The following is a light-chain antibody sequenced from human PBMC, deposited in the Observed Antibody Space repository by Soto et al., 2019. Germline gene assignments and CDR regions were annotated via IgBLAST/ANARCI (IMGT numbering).Light chain of an antibody. V-gene: IGLV1-47*02. CDR3: AAWNDSLNGVV. Sequence: QSVLTQSPSASGTPGQRVTISCSGSSSNIGSNYVYWYRQLPGTAPKLLIYSDTQRPSGVPDRFSGSKSGTSASLAISGLRSEDEADYYCAAWNDSLNGVVFGGGTKLTVL. CDR2: SDT. J-gene: IGLJ3*02. CDR1: SSNIGSNY.